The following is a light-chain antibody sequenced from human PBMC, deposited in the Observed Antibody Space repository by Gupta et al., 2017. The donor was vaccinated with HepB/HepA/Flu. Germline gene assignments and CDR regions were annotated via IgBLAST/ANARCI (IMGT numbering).Light chain of an antibody. CDR2: AAS. Sequence: DIQMTQSPSSLSASVGDRVTITCRASQSISSYLNWYQQKPGKAPKLLIYAASSLQSGVPSRFRGSGSGTEFTLTISSLQPEDFATYYCQQSYRTPWTFGQGTKVEIK. CDR1: QSISSY. CDR3: QQSYRTPWT. J-gene: IGKJ1*01. V-gene: IGKV1-39*01.